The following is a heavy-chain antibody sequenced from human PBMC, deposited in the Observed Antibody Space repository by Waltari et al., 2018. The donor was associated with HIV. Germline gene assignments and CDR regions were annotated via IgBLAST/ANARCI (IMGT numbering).Heavy chain of an antibody. CDR3: AREPLIVVVPAVGAFDI. CDR1: GGSISSGGYY. D-gene: IGHD2-2*01. CDR2: IYYSGST. J-gene: IGHJ3*02. V-gene: IGHV4-31*03. Sequence: QVQLQESGPGLVKPSQTLSLTCTVSGGSISSGGYYWSWIRQHPGKGLGWIGYIYYSGSTYYNPSLKSRVTISVDTSKNQFSLKLSSVTAADTAVYYCAREPLIVVVPAVGAFDIWGQGTMVTVSS.